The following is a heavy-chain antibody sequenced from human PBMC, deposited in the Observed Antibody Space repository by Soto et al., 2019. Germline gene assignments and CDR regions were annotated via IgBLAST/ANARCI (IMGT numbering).Heavy chain of an antibody. CDR2: IIPISDTT. CDR1: GGTFRSYA. Sequence: QVQLVQSGAEVKKPGSSVKVSCKASGGTFRSYAISWVRQVPGQGLEWMGGIIPISDTTNYAQKFQGRVTITADESTSTAYMELSSLRSEDTAVYYCARSQGSSTSLEIYYYYYYGMDVWVQGTTVTVSS. CDR3: ARSQGSSTSLEIYYYYYYGMDV. V-gene: IGHV1-69*01. D-gene: IGHD2-2*01. J-gene: IGHJ6*02.